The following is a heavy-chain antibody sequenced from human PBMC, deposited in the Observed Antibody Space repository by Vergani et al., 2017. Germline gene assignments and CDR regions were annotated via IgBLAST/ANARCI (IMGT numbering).Heavy chain of an antibody. CDR3: ARDRFSGDLLGLVSYMDL. V-gene: IGHV3-23*01. D-gene: IGHD1-26*01. CDR2: IRGGGGST. J-gene: IGHJ6*03. Sequence: EEQLLQSGGHLVQPGGSLRLSCAASGFTFSAHAMPWVRQGPGRGLEWVSAIRGGGGSTDYADSVKDRFPIPRDNGKNRLFLQMNNVRAEDAAVYYCARDRFSGDLLGLVSYMDLWGKGTTVTVSS. CDR1: GFTFSAHA.